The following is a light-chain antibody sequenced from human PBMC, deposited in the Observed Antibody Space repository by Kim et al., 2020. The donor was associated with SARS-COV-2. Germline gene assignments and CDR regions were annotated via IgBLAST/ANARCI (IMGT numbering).Light chain of an antibody. J-gene: IGKJ1*01. Sequence: SVGDRVTIPGRASQGISNYLAWYQQRPGKVPKLLIYAASTLQSGVPSRFSGSGSGTDFTLTISSLQPEDVATYYCQKYNSAPPWTFGQGTKVDIK. CDR2: AAS. CDR3: QKYNSAPPWT. V-gene: IGKV1-27*01. CDR1: QGISNY.